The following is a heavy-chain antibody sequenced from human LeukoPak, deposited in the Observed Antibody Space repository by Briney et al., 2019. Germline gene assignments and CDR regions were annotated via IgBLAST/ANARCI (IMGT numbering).Heavy chain of an antibody. Sequence: PSETLSLTCTVSGGSISSGGYYWSWIRQHPGKGLEWIGYIYYSGSTYYNPSLKSRVTISVDTSKNQFSLKLSSVTAADTAVYYCAREVVATRSLLNYYYYGMDVWGQGTTVTVSS. V-gene: IGHV4-31*03. CDR1: GGSISSGGYY. CDR2: IYYSGST. D-gene: IGHD3-22*01. CDR3: AREVVATRSLLNYYYYGMDV. J-gene: IGHJ6*02.